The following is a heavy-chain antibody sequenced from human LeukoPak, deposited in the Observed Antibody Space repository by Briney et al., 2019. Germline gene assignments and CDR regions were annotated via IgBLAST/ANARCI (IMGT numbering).Heavy chain of an antibody. CDR1: GGSFSGYY. CDR3: ARAGPHLTVNYYYYGMDV. CDR2: INHSGST. J-gene: IGHJ6*02. Sequence: PSETLSLTCAVYGGSFSGYYWSWIRQPPGKGLEWIGEINHSGSTNYNPSLKSRVTISVDTSKNQFSLKLSSVTAADTAVYYCARAGPHLTVNYYYYGMDVWGQGTTVTVSS. D-gene: IGHD4-17*01. V-gene: IGHV4-34*01.